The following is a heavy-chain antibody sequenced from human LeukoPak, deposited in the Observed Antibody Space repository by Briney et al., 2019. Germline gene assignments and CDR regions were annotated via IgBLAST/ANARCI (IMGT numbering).Heavy chain of an antibody. D-gene: IGHD6-13*01. V-gene: IGHV4-39*07. J-gene: IGHJ4*02. CDR3: ARDRQQLVRGDYFDY. Sequence: PSETLSLTCTVSGGSISSSSYFWGWIRQPPGKGLEWIGSIYNSGSTYYNPSLKSRVTISVGTSKNQFSLKLSSVTAADTAVYYCARDRQQLVRGDYFDYWGQGTLVTVSS. CDR1: GGSISSSSYF. CDR2: IYNSGST.